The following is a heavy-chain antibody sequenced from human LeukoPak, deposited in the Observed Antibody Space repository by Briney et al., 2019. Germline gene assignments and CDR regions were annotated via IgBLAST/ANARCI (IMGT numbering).Heavy chain of an antibody. J-gene: IGHJ6*03. V-gene: IGHV1-46*01. CDR2: INPSGGST. CDR1: GYTFTSYY. CDR3: ARDSRFGDWNPGSSPPTPAYYSYLDV. D-gene: IGHD3-16*01. Sequence: GASVKVSCKASGYTFTSYYMHWVRQAPGQGLEWMGIINPSGGSTNYAQKFQGRGTMTGDTSTSTVYMELSRLRSDDTAVYYCARDSRFGDWNPGSSPPTPAYYSYLDVWGKGTPVTVSS.